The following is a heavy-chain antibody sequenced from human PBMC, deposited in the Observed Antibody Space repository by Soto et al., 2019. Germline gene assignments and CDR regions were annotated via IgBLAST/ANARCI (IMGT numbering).Heavy chain of an antibody. CDR2: LYSSENT. V-gene: IGHV4-39*01. CDR3: ASLNGYCISTNCHGYYGMDV. Sequence: SETLYLTCTVSGGYVSSSSYSWGWIRQSPGKGKEWIETLYSSENTYSNTSLLSRVTISVDTSKNEFSLRLGSVTAADTAVYYFASLNGYCISTNCHGYYGMDVWGQGTTVTVSS. D-gene: IGHD2-2*03. J-gene: IGHJ6*02. CDR1: GGYVSSSSYS.